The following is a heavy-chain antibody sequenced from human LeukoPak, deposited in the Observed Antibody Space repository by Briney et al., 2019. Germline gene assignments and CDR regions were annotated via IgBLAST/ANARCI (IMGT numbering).Heavy chain of an antibody. CDR1: GGSISSSDHY. V-gene: IGHV4-39*01. CDR2: IYYNGDT. CDR3: ARAPRAYYYYDSSGTPNMGFDY. Sequence: SETLSLTCTVSGGSISSSDHYWGWIRQPPGKGLEWIGSIYYNGDTYYSPSLKSRVTISVDTSRNQFALKLNSVTAADTAVYYCARAPRAYYYYDSSGTPNMGFDYWGQGTLVTVSS. D-gene: IGHD3-22*01. J-gene: IGHJ4*02.